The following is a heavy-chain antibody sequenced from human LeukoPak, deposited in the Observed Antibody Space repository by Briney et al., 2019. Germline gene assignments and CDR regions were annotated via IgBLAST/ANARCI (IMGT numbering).Heavy chain of an antibody. Sequence: PSETLSLTCTVSGDSISSHYWSWLRQPPGKGLEWLGYIYYSGSTNYNPSLKSRVTISVDTSKNQFSLKLSSVTAADTAVYYCARDLEVWNDLNVYYYMDVWGKGTTVTVSS. V-gene: IGHV4-59*11. D-gene: IGHD1-1*01. CDR3: ARDLEVWNDLNVYYYMDV. CDR1: GDSISSHY. J-gene: IGHJ6*03. CDR2: IYYSGST.